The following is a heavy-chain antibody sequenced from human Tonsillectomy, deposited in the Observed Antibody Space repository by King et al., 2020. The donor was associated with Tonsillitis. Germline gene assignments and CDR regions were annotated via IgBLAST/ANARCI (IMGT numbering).Heavy chain of an antibody. CDR3: AMAPYTPGTTFFHY. CDR2: INWNGGSI. CDR1: GFIFDDYA. D-gene: IGHD1-1*01. V-gene: IGHV3-9*01. Sequence: VQLVESGGGLVQPGRSLRLSCAASGFIFDDYAMHWVRQAPGKGLEWVSGINWNGGSIAYADFARGGVTISRDNVQSSLHLTMDSLRSEVTAFYYCAMAPYTPGTTFFHYGGQGTLVTASS. J-gene: IGHJ4*02.